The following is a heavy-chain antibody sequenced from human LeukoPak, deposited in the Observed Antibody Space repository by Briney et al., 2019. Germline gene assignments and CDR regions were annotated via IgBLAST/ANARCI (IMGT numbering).Heavy chain of an antibody. Sequence: SETLSLTCTVSGGSISSGDYYWSWTRQPPGKGLEWIGYIYYSGSTYYNPSLKSRVTISVDTSKNQFSLKLSSVTAADTAVYYCARCTYYDFWSGSYPSGFDPWGQGTLVTVSS. V-gene: IGHV4-30-4*01. CDR3: ARCTYYDFWSGSYPSGFDP. CDR1: GGSISSGDYY. J-gene: IGHJ5*02. CDR2: IYYSGST. D-gene: IGHD3-3*01.